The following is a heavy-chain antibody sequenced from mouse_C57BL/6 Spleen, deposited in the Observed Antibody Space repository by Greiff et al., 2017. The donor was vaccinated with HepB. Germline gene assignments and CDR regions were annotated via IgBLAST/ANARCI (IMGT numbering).Heavy chain of an antibody. J-gene: IGHJ4*01. Sequence: EVNVVESGGDLVKPGGSLKLSCAASGFTFSSYGMSWVRQTPDKRLEWVATISSGGSYTYYPDSVKGRFTISRDNAKNTLYLQMSSLKSEDTAMYYCARRWDGAMDYWGQGTSVTVSS. V-gene: IGHV5-6*02. CDR3: ARRWDGAMDY. D-gene: IGHD4-1*01. CDR2: ISSGGSYT. CDR1: GFTFSSYG.